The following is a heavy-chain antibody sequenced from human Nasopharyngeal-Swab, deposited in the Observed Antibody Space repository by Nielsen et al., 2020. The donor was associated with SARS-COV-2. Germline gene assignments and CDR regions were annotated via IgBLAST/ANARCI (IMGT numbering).Heavy chain of an antibody. CDR2: IIPIFGTA. Sequence: PSVKVSCKASGGTFSSYAISWVRQAPGQGLEWMGGIIPIFGTANYAQKFQGRVTITADESTSTAYMELSSLRSEDTAVYYCAKHQYSSSSNWFDPWGQGTLVTVSS. D-gene: IGHD6-6*01. J-gene: IGHJ5*02. V-gene: IGHV1-69*13. CDR3: AKHQYSSSSNWFDP. CDR1: GGTFSSYA.